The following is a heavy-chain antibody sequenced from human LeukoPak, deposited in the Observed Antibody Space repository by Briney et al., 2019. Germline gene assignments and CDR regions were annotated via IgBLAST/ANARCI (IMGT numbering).Heavy chain of an antibody. CDR1: GYTFTSYD. V-gene: IGHV1-8*01. CDR3: ARGPYCSSTSCVTEENWFDP. J-gene: IGHJ5*02. Sequence: GASVKVSCKASGYTFTSYDINWVRQATGQGLEWMGWMNPNSGNTGYAQKFQGRVTMTRNTSISTAYMELSSLRSEDTAVYYCARGPYCSSTSCVTEENWFDPWGQGTLVTVSS. D-gene: IGHD2-2*01. CDR2: MNPNSGNT.